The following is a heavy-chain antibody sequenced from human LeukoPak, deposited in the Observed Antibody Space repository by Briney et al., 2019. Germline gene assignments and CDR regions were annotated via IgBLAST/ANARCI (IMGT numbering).Heavy chain of an antibody. CDR1: GFTFSDYY. Sequence: GGSLRLSCAASGFTFSDYYMSWIRQAPGKGLEWVSAISGSGGSTYYADSVKGRFTISRDNSKNTLYLQMNSLRAEDTAVYYCAKAGTTGTTRGHFDYWGQGTLVTVSS. D-gene: IGHD1-1*01. CDR3: AKAGTTGTTRGHFDY. V-gene: IGHV3-23*01. CDR2: ISGSGGST. J-gene: IGHJ4*02.